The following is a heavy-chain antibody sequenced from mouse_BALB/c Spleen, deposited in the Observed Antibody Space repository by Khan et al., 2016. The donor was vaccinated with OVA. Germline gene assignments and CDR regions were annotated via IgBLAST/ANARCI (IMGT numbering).Heavy chain of an antibody. D-gene: IGHD1-2*01. CDR3: ARRNYFGYTFAY. J-gene: IGHJ3*01. CDR2: ISPGSGDT. Sequence: QVQLQQPGAELARPGASVKLSCKASGYTFTDYYINWVKQRTGQGLEWIGEISPGSGDTYYNEKFKGKATLTADKSSSTVYMQLSSQTAEASAVYFCARRNYFGYTFAYWGQGTLVTVSA. CDR1: GYTFTDYY. V-gene: IGHV1-77*01.